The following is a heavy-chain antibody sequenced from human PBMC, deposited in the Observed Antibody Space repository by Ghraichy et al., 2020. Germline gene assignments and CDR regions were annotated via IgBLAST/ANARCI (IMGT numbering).Heavy chain of an antibody. Sequence: GESLNISCAASGFTFSSYAMSWVRQAPGKGLEWVSAISGSGGSTDYADSVKGRFTISRDNSKNTLYLQMNSLRAEDTAVYYCAKDRYHFGTGSYYDYWGQGTLVTVSS. J-gene: IGHJ4*02. D-gene: IGHD3-10*01. CDR3: AKDRYHFGTGSYYDY. CDR1: GFTFSSYA. V-gene: IGHV3-23*01. CDR2: ISGSGGST.